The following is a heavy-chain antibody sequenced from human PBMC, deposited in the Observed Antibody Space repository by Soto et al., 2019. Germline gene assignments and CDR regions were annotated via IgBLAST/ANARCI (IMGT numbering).Heavy chain of an antibody. V-gene: IGHV1-18*01. CDR2: ISAYNGNT. J-gene: IGHJ6*02. CDR3: ASSPARPGGAAAGLTFSYYYGMDV. D-gene: IGHD6-13*01. Sequence: ASVKVSCKASGYSFTSYGISWVRQAPGQGLEWMGWISAYNGNTNYAQKLQGRVTMTTDTSTSTAYMELRSLRSDDTAVYYCASSPARPGGAAAGLTFSYYYGMDVWGQGTTVTVSS. CDR1: GYSFTSYG.